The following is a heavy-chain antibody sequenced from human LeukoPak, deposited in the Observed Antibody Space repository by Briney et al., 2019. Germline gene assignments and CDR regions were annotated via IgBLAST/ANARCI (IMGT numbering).Heavy chain of an antibody. CDR2: IKQDGSEK. J-gene: IGHJ5*02. CDR3: ARERGSGSYHPFDP. D-gene: IGHD3-10*01. Sequence: GGSLRLSCAASGFTVSSNYMSWVRQAPGKGLEWVANIKQDGSEKYYVASVRGRFTISRDNAKNSLYLQMNSLRADDTAVYYCARERGSGSYHPFDPWGQGTLATVSS. V-gene: IGHV3-7*01. CDR1: GFTVSSNY.